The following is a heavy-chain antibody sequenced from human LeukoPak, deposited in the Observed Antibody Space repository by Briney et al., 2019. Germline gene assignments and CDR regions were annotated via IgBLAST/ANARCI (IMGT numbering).Heavy chain of an antibody. V-gene: IGHV3-23*01. J-gene: IGHJ4*02. Sequence: SGGSLRLSCAASGFTFSSYGMSWVRQAPGKGLEWVSAISGGGGSTYYADSVKGRFTISRDNSKNTLYLQMNSLRAEDTAVYYCARARSSAAGTYYYFDYWGQGTLVTVSS. CDR3: ARARSSAAGTYYYFDY. D-gene: IGHD6-13*01. CDR1: GFTFSSYG. CDR2: ISGGGGST.